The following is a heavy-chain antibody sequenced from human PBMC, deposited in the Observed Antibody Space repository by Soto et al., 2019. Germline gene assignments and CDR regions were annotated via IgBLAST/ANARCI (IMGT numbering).Heavy chain of an antibody. V-gene: IGHV3-73*01. CDR1: GFTFSGSA. D-gene: IGHD4-17*01. CDR2: IRSKSNSYAT. J-gene: IGHJ4*02. CDR3: TSGYGDYVRDY. Sequence: EVQLVESGGGLVQPGGSLKLSCAVSGFTFSGSAMHWVRQASGKGLEWVGRIRSKSNSYATAYAASVKGRFTISRDDSKKTAYLQMNSLKTEDTAVYVCTSGYGDYVRDYWGQGTLVTVSS.